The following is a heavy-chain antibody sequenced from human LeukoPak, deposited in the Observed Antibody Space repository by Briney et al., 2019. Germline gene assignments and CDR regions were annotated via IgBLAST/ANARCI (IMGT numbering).Heavy chain of an antibody. V-gene: IGHV4-59*12. D-gene: IGHD6-13*01. CDR2: IYYSGST. J-gene: IGHJ4*02. Sequence: SETLSLTCTVSGGSISSYYWSWIRQPPGKGLEWIGNIYYSGSTYYNPSLKSRVTISVDTSKNQFSLKLSSVTAADTAVYYCARVPAAGPLFDYWGQGTLVTVSS. CDR3: ARVPAAGPLFDY. CDR1: GGSISSYY.